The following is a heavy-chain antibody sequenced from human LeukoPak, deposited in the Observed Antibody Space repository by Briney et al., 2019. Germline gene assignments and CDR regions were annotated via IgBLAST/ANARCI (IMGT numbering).Heavy chain of an antibody. CDR3: ARGTGGSYYFDY. J-gene: IGHJ4*02. CDR2: ISSSSSYI. Sequence: GSLRLSCAASGFTFSSYSMNWVRQAPGKGLEWVSSISSSSSYIYYADSVKGRFTISRDNAKNSLYLQMNSLRAEDTAVYYCARGTGGSYYFDYWGQGTLVTVSS. V-gene: IGHV3-21*01. D-gene: IGHD1-26*01. CDR1: GFTFSSYS.